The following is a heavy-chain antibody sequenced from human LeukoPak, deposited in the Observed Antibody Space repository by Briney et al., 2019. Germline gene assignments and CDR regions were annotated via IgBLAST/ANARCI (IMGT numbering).Heavy chain of an antibody. CDR2: ISGSGGST. Sequence: GGSLRLSCAASGFTFGSYAMSWVRQAPGKGLEWVSAISGSGGSTYYADSVKGRFTISRDNSKNTLYLQMNSLRAEDTAVYYCAKGLYSYGNLDYYYYYGMDVWGQGTTVTVSS. CDR3: AKGLYSYGNLDYYYYYGMDV. V-gene: IGHV3-23*01. D-gene: IGHD5-18*01. CDR1: GFTFGSYA. J-gene: IGHJ6*02.